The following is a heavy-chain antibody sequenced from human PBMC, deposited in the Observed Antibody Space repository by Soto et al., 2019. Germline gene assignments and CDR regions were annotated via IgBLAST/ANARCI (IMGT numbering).Heavy chain of an antibody. V-gene: IGHV3-33*06. CDR1: GFTFSNFA. CDR2: IWDDGSKK. D-gene: IGHD5-12*01. J-gene: IGHJ4*02. Sequence: GGSLRLSCVASGFTFSNFAMHWVRQAPGKGLEWVAVIWDDGSKKYFADFVKGRFTMSRDNSKKTLYLQMNSLRAEDTALYTCVKGKSGYNSGGYFDYWGQGTLVTVSS. CDR3: VKGKSGYNSGGYFDY.